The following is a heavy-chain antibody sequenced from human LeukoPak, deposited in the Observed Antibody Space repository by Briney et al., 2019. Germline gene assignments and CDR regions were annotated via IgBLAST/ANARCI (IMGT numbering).Heavy chain of an antibody. V-gene: IGHV3-21*01. D-gene: IGHD2-2*01. Sequence: GGSLRLSCVASGFTLSSYSMNWVRQAPGKGLEWVSSISSSSSYIYYADSVKGRFTISRDNAKNSLYLQMNSLRAEDTAVYYCARDLICSSTSCYSYYYGMDVWGKGTTVTVSS. J-gene: IGHJ6*04. CDR1: GFTLSSYS. CDR2: ISSSSSYI. CDR3: ARDLICSSTSCYSYYYGMDV.